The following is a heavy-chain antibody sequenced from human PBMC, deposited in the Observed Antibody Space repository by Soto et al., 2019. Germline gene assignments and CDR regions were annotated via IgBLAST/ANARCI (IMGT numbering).Heavy chain of an antibody. CDR3: TTDTTIVVVPAAVYRWYFDL. V-gene: IGHV3-15*01. CDR1: GCTFSNAW. J-gene: IGHJ2*01. Sequence: GGALRLSWAASGCTFSNAWMSWGRQAPGKGLEWVGRIKSKTDGGTTDYAAPVKGRFTISRDDSKNTLYLQMNSLKTEDTAVYYCTTDTTIVVVPAAVYRWYFDLWGRGTLVSVSS. D-gene: IGHD2-2*01. CDR2: IKSKTDGGTT.